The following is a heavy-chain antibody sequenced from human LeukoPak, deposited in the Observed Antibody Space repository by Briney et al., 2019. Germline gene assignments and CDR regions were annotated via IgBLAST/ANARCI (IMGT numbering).Heavy chain of an antibody. V-gene: IGHV4-30-4*08. J-gene: IGHJ4*02. Sequence: SETLSLTCTVSGGSISSGDYYWSWIRQPPGKGLEWIGYIYYSGSTYYNPSLKSRVTISVDTSKNQFSLKLSSVTAADTAVYYCARDGREGPDYGSGPHLPGVFDYWGQGTLVTVSS. CDR2: IYYSGST. CDR1: GGSISSGDYY. CDR3: ARDGREGPDYGSGPHLPGVFDY. D-gene: IGHD3-10*01.